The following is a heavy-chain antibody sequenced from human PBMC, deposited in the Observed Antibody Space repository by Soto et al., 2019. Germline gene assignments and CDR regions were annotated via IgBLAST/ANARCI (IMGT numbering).Heavy chain of an antibody. V-gene: IGHV3-23*01. CDR3: AKVSSSWYAGVFDL. D-gene: IGHD6-13*01. CDR1: GFTFSRHA. CDR2: LSDSGGSI. J-gene: IGHJ4*02. Sequence: PGGSLRLSCTASGFTFSRHAMTWVRQAPGKGLEWVSGLSDSGGSIYYADSVKGRFTISRDNSMNTLYLQMNTLRAEDTAIYYCAKVSSSWYAGVFDLWGQGTLVNGS.